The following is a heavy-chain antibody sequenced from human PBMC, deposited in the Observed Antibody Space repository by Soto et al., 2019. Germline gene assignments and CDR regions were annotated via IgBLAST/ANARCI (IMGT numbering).Heavy chain of an antibody. CDR3: AKGRRNIVVVVAATGRYNWFDP. V-gene: IGHV4-34*01. D-gene: IGHD2-15*01. J-gene: IGHJ5*02. CDR2: INHSGST. CDR1: GGSFSGYY. Sequence: PSETLSLTCAVYGGSFSGYYWSWIRQPPGKGLEWIGEINHSGSTNYNPSLKSRVTISVDTSKNQFSLKLSSVTAADTAVYYCAKGRRNIVVVVAATGRYNWFDPWGQGTLVTVSS.